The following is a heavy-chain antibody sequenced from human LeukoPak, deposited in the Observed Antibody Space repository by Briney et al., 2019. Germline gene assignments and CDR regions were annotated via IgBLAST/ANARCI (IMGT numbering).Heavy chain of an antibody. CDR1: GGSISSYY. D-gene: IGHD5-12*01. CDR3: AKTGNGYDPLYYYYYMDV. V-gene: IGHV4-4*09. J-gene: IGHJ6*03. Sequence: PSETLSLTCSVSGGSISSYYWSWIRRPPGKGLEWLAFIYTDGSTNYNPSLKSRVTISVDTSSNQFSLKLSSVTAADTAVYFCAKTGNGYDPLYYYYYMDVWGKGTTVTVSS. CDR2: IYTDGST.